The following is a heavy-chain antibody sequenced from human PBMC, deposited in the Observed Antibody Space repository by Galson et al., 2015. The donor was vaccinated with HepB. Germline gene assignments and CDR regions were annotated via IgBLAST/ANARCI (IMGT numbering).Heavy chain of an antibody. CDR1: GFTFSSYA. V-gene: IGHV3-23*01. Sequence: SLRLSCAASGFTFSSYAMSWVRQAPGKGLEWVSAISGSGGSTYYADSVKGRFTISRDNSKNTLYLQMNSLRAEDTAVYYCAKDTNYHCSSTSCSSILFDPWGQGTLVTVSS. CDR3: AKDTNYHCSSTSCSSILFDP. CDR2: ISGSGGST. D-gene: IGHD2-2*01. J-gene: IGHJ5*02.